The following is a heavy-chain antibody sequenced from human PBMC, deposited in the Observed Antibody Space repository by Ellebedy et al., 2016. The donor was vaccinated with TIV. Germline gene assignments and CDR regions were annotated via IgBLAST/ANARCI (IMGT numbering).Heavy chain of an antibody. CDR3: ARGQAVAGSHFDY. V-gene: IGHV3-11*06. CDR1: GFSFSDYY. Sequence: GESLKISCAASGFSFSDYYMSWIRQVPGTGLEWLSYISSSGSDTTYADSVKGRFTISRDNAKNSRYLEMNSLKVEDTAVYYCARGQAVAGSHFDYWGQGTLVTVSS. D-gene: IGHD6-19*01. J-gene: IGHJ4*02. CDR2: ISSSGSDT.